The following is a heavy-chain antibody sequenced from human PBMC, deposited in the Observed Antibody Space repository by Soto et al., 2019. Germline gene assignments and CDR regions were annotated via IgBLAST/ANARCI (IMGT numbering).Heavy chain of an antibody. D-gene: IGHD2-2*01. CDR3: SIGSWSAETFDV. J-gene: IGHJ3*01. CDR2: IIPMLTVT. CDR1: GGTFNTYT. V-gene: IGHV1-69*02. Sequence: QVHLIQSGAEVKKPGSSVKVSCKAAGGTFNTYTLFWVRQAPGHGLEWMGRIIPMLTVTNSAQKFQGKLTLTADKSTGTAFMELTSLGSDDTAVYYCSIGSWSAETFDVWGQGTMVTVSS.